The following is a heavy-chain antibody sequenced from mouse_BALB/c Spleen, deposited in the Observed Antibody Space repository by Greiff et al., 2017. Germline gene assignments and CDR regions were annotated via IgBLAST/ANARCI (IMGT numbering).Heavy chain of an antibody. V-gene: IGHV5-17*02. CDR3: ARDCMDD. J-gene: IGHJ4*01. CDR1: GFTFSSFG. Sequence: EVQVVESGGGLVQPGGSRKLSCAASGFTFSSFGMHWVRQAPEKGLEWVAYISSGSSTIYYADTVKGRFTISRDNPKNTLFLQMTSLRSEDTAMYYCARDCMDDWGQGTSVTVSS. CDR2: ISSGSSTI.